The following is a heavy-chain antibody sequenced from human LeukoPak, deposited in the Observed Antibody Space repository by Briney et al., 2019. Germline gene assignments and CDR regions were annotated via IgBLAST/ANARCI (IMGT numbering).Heavy chain of an antibody. J-gene: IGHJ4*02. Sequence: GGSLRRSCAASGVTFSSDAMSWFLQAPGKGLELCSAISGSGGSTYYADSVKGRFTISRDNSKNTLYLQMSSLRAEDTAVYYCAKDRLRGRYFDWLLYWGQGTLVTVSS. D-gene: IGHD3-9*01. CDR1: GVTFSSDA. CDR2: ISGSGGST. CDR3: AKDRLRGRYFDWLLY. V-gene: IGHV3-23*01.